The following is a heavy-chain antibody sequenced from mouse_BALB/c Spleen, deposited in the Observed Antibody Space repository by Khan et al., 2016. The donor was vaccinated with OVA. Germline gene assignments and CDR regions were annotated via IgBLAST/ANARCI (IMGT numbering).Heavy chain of an antibody. D-gene: IGHD2-14*01. V-gene: IGHV1-4*01. CDR1: GYTFTTYT. J-gene: IGHJ3*01. CDR2: IIPSNDYT. CDR3: VREGAYYRSDGWFAY. Sequence: QVRLQQSGVELARPGASVKMSCKASGYTFTTYTIHWVKQRPGQGLEWIGYIIPSNDYTNYNQKFKDRATLTADKSSSTAYMQLSSLTSEDSAVYYCVREGAYYRSDGWFAYWGQGTLVTVSA.